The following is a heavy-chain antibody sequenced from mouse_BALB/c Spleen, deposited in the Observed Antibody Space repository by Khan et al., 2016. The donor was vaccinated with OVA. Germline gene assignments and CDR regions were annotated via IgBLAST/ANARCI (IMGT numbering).Heavy chain of an antibody. J-gene: IGHJ4*01. V-gene: IGHV1-76*01. CDR3: AREEYGNYWEAIDY. Sequence: QVQLKQSGTELVRPGASVKLSCKASGYSFTSYWIHWVQQRPGPGLEWIGSIYPGTGSTYYNEKFMGKATLTADKSSRTAYMKLSSLKSEDSAVDFCAREEYGNYWEAIDYWGQGTSVTVSA. CDR2: IYPGTGST. D-gene: IGHD2-10*02. CDR1: GYSFTSYW.